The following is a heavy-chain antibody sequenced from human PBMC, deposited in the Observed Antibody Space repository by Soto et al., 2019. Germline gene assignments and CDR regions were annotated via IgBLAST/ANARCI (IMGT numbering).Heavy chain of an antibody. V-gene: IGHV1-69*02. J-gene: IGHJ6*03. D-gene: IGHD3-3*01. CDR3: VSRVVLRFLEWLPQAFFSYYMDV. Sequence: SVKVSCKASGGTFSSYTISWVRQAPGQGLEWMGRIIPILGIANYAQKFQGRVTITADKSTSTAYMELSSLRSEDTAVYYCVSRVVLRFLEWLPQAFFSYYMDVWGKGTTVTVSS. CDR2: IIPILGIA. CDR1: GGTFSSYT.